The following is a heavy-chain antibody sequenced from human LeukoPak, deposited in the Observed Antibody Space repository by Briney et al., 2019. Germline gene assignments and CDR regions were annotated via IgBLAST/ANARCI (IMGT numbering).Heavy chain of an antibody. CDR3: ARRRSGRYYNRLGYFDY. Sequence: ASVKVSCKASGYTFTSYDINWVRQATGQGLEWMGWMNPNSGNTGYAQKFQGRVTMTRNTSISTAYMELSSLRSEDTAVYYCARRRSGRYYNRLGYFDYWGQGTLVTVSS. J-gene: IGHJ4*02. V-gene: IGHV1-8*01. CDR2: MNPNSGNT. CDR1: GYTFTSYD. D-gene: IGHD3-10*01.